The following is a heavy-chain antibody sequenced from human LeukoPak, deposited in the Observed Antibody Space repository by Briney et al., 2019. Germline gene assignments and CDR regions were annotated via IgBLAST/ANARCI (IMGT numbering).Heavy chain of an antibody. J-gene: IGHJ6*02. CDR1: GYTFTGYY. Sequence: RASVKVSCKASGYTFTGYYMHWVRQAPGQGLEWMGWISAYNGNTNYAQKLQGRVTMTTDTSTSTAYMELRSLRSDDTAVYYCARDNPNYDFWSGYLLNYYYYGMDVWGQGTTVTVSS. CDR2: ISAYNGNT. CDR3: ARDNPNYDFWSGYLLNYYYYGMDV. V-gene: IGHV1-18*04. D-gene: IGHD3-3*01.